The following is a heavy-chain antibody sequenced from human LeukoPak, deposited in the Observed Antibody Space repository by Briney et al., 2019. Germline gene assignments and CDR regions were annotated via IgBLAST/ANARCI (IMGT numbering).Heavy chain of an antibody. J-gene: IGHJ4*02. CDR3: AKGGSGWYTRTPFDY. D-gene: IGHD6-19*01. Sequence: GGSLRLSCAASGFTVHSNYMSWVRQAPGKGLEWVAVIDRSGVTHYADSVKGRFTISRDNSKNTLYLQMNSLRAEDTAVYYCAKGGSGWYTRTPFDYWGQGTLVTVSS. CDR2: IDRSGVT. CDR1: GFTVHSNY. V-gene: IGHV3-66*03.